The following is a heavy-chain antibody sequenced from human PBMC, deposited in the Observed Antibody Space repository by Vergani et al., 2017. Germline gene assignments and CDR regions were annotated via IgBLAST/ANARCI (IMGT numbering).Heavy chain of an antibody. Sequence: QLQLQESGSGLVKPSQTLSLTCAVSGGSISSGGYSWSWIRQPPGKGLEWIGSIYYSGSTYYNPSLKSRVTISVDTSKNQFSLKLSSVTAADTAVYYCARSGSSDCSGGSCYYYYYGMDVWGQGTTVTVSS. D-gene: IGHD2-15*01. CDR2: IYYSGST. J-gene: IGHJ6*02. V-gene: IGHV4-30-2*03. CDR1: GGSISSGGYS. CDR3: ARSGSSDCSGGSCYYYYYGMDV.